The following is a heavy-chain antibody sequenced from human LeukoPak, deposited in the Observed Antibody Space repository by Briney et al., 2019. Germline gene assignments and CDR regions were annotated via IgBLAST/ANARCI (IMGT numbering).Heavy chain of an antibody. Sequence: PGGSLRLSCAASGSTFSNAWMSWVRQAPGKELEWVGRIKSKTDGGTTDYAAPVKGRFTISRDDSKNTLYLQMNSLKTEDTAVYYCTTVDTAMVSFDYWGQGTLVTVSS. J-gene: IGHJ4*02. CDR1: GSTFSNAW. CDR3: TTVDTAMVSFDY. V-gene: IGHV3-15*01. CDR2: IKSKTDGGTT. D-gene: IGHD5-18*01.